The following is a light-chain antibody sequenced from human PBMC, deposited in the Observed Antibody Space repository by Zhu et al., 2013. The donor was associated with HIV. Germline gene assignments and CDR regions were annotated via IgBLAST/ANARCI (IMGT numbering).Light chain of an antibody. CDR3: QQYNAYPLT. J-gene: IGKJ4*01. V-gene: IGKV1-5*03. CDR1: QSVSEW. Sequence: DIQMTQSPSTLSALVGDRVTITCRASQSVSEWLAWYQHKAGKAPNLLIYKASLLEGGVSSRFNGSGSGTEFTLTINRLQPDDSATYYCQQYNAYPLTFGGGTKVEIK. CDR2: KAS.